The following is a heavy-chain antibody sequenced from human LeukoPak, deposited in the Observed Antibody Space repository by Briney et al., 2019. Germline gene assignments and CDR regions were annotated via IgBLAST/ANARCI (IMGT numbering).Heavy chain of an antibody. CDR3: ATSTLTMWEGPWDI. D-gene: IGHD4/OR15-4a*01. J-gene: IGHJ3*02. CDR2: IIPILGVP. Sequence: ASVKVSCKASGGTFSSNAVSWVRQAPGQGLEWMGKIIPILGVPNYAQRFQGTVTITADKSTSTAYMELSSLRSADTAVYYCATSTLTMWEGPWDIWGPGTIVTVSS. CDR1: GGTFSSNA. V-gene: IGHV1-69*04.